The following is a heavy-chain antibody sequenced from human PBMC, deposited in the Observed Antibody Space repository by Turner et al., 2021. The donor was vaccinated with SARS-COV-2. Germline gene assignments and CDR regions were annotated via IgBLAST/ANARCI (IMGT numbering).Heavy chain of an antibody. J-gene: IGHJ5*02. CDR1: GYTFTSYD. V-gene: IGHV1-18*01. Sequence: QVQLVQSGAEVKKAGASVKVSCKASGYTFTSYDISWVRQAPGQGLEWMGWISAYNGNTNYAQTLQGRVTMTTDTSTSTAYMELRSLRSDDTAVYYCARDRRAAAGTGWFDPWGQGTLVTVSS. CDR3: ARDRRAAAGTGWFDP. D-gene: IGHD6-13*01. CDR2: ISAYNGNT.